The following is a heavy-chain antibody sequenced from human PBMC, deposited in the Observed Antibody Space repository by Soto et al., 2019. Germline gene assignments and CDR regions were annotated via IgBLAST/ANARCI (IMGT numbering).Heavy chain of an antibody. CDR1: GFTFGDYA. V-gene: IGHV3-49*03. CDR3: TRGAPYYYDSSGYSANDY. Sequence: GGSLRLSCTASGFTFGDYAMSWFRQAPGKGLEWVGFIRSKAYGGTTEYAASVKGRFTISRDDSESIAYLQMNSLKTEDTAVYYCTRGAPYYYDSSGYSANDYWGQGTLVTVSS. D-gene: IGHD3-22*01. J-gene: IGHJ4*02. CDR2: IRSKAYGGTT.